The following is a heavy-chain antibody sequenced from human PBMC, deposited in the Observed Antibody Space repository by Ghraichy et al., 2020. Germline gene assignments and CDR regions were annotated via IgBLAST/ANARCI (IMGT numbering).Heavy chain of an antibody. J-gene: IGHJ4*02. Sequence: GGSLRLSCAASGFTFGNFAMDWVRQAPGKGLEWVAVITYDGGDKYYADSVMGRFTISRDNSKSTVYLQMNSLRAEDTAVYYCARGYRYGLDFWGQGTLVTVSS. CDR1: GFTFGNFA. CDR2: ITYDGGDK. V-gene: IGHV3-30*04. CDR3: ARGYRYGLDF. D-gene: IGHD5-18*01.